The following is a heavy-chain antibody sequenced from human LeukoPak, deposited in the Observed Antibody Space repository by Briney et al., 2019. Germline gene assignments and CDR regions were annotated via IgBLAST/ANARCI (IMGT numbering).Heavy chain of an antibody. V-gene: IGHV3-48*01. D-gene: IGHD6-19*01. Sequence: GGSLRLSCADSGFTFSGYIMNWVRQAPGKGLEWVSFIGTSGNTIYYADSVKGRFTVSRDNAKNSLYLQMNSLRAEDTAVYYCAGDQWIDCWGRGTLVTVSS. CDR2: IGTSGNTI. CDR1: GFTFSGYI. CDR3: AGDQWIDC. J-gene: IGHJ4*02.